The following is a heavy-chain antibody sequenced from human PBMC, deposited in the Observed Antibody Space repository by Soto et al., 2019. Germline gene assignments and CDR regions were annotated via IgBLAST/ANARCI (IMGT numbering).Heavy chain of an antibody. CDR3: ARGGQRYSYGEKDY. J-gene: IGHJ4*02. CDR1: GGSISSGDYY. Sequence: SETLSLTCTVSGGSISSGDYYWSWIRQPPGKGLEWIGYIYYSGSTYYNPSLKSRVTISVDTSKNQFSLKLSSVTAADTAVYYCARGGQRYSYGEKDYWGQGTLVTVSS. CDR2: IYYSGST. V-gene: IGHV4-30-4*01. D-gene: IGHD5-18*01.